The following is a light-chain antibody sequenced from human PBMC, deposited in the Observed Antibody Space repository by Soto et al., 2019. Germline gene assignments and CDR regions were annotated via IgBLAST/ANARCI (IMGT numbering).Light chain of an antibody. CDR1: QSVSRGY. J-gene: IGKJ1*01. V-gene: IGKV3-20*01. CDR3: QQYGSSVQT. CDR2: LAS. Sequence: EILLTQSPGTLSLSPGERATLSCRSSQSVSRGYLSWYQLRPGQAPRLLIYLASTRATGIPDRFSGSGSGTDFTLTISRLEPEDFAMYYCQQYGSSVQTFGQGTKVDIK.